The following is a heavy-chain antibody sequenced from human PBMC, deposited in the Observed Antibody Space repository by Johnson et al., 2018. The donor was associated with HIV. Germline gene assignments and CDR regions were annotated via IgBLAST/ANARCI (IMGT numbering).Heavy chain of an antibody. CDR1: GFTFSTYG. CDR3: ARAGVITGDAFDS. J-gene: IGHJ3*02. CDR2: IRDDGSNQ. Sequence: QVKLVESGGGVVQPGGSLRLSCAASGFTFSTYGMHWVRQAPGKGLEWVAFIRDDGSNQHYADSVKGRFTISRDNYKNTVYLQMNSLRAEDTAVYYCARAGVITGDAFDSWVQGTMVTVSS. D-gene: IGHD3-22*01. V-gene: IGHV3-30*02.